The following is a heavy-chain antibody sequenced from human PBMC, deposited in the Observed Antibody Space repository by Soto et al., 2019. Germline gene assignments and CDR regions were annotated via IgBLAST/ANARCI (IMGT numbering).Heavy chain of an antibody. D-gene: IGHD3-22*01. CDR2: INSDGSST. CDR1: GFTFSSYW. CDR3: AREEYYDSSGYDY. V-gene: IGHV3-74*01. J-gene: IGHJ4*02. Sequence: PGGSLRLACAASGFTFSSYWMHWVRQAPGKGLVWVSRINSDGSSTSYADSVKGRFTISRDNAKNTLYLQMNSLRAEDTAVYYCAREEYYDSSGYDYWGQGTLVTVSS.